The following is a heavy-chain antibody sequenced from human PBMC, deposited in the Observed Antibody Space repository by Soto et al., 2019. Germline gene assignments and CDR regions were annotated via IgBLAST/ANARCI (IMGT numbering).Heavy chain of an antibody. CDR2: ISYDGSNK. J-gene: IGHJ4*02. D-gene: IGHD3-10*01. CDR1: GFTFSSYA. CDR3: ARSGRWLQEEPLDY. V-gene: IGHV3-30-3*01. Sequence: QPGGSLRLSCAASGFTFSSYAMHWVRQAPGKGLEWVAVISYDGSNKYYADSVKGRFTISRDNSKNTLYLQMNSLRAEDTAVYYCARSGRWLQEEPLDYWGQGPLVTVSS.